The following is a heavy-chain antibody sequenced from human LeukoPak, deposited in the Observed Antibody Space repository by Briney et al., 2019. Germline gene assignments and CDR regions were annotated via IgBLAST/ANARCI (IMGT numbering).Heavy chain of an antibody. CDR2: ISGSGGST. J-gene: IGHJ4*02. CDR3: AKDLRRRGYYYDSSDY. D-gene: IGHD3-22*01. CDR1: GFTFSSYA. Sequence: GGSLRLSCAASGFTFSSYAMSWVRQAPGKGLEWVSAISGSGGSTYYADSVKGRFTISRDNSKNTLYLQMNSLRAEDTAVYYCAKDLRRRGYYYDSSDYWGQGTLVTVSS. V-gene: IGHV3-23*01.